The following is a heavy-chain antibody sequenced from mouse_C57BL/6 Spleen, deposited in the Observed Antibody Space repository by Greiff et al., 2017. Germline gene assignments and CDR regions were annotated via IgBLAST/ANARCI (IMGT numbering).Heavy chain of an antibody. V-gene: IGHV10-1*01. CDR2: IRSKSNNYAT. CDR1: GFSFNTYA. CDR3: VRHGRRYYFDY. J-gene: IGHJ2*01. D-gene: IGHD1-1*01. Sequence: EVNVVESGGGLVQPKGSLKLSCAASGFSFNTYAMNWVRQAPGKGLEWVARIRSKSNNYATYYADSVKDRFTISRDDSESMRYLQMNNLKTEDTAMYYCVRHGRRYYFDYWGQGTTLTVSS.